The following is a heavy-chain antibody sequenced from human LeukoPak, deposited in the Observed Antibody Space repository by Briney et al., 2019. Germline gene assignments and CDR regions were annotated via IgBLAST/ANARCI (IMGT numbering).Heavy chain of an antibody. V-gene: IGHV4-34*01. CDR2: INHSGST. CDR3: ARGLVYYYGSGSYYPY. Sequence: SETLSLTCAVYGGSFSGYYWSWIRQPPGKGLEWIGEINHSGSTNYNPSLKSRVTISVDTSKNQFSLKLSSVTAADTAVYYCARGLVYYYGSGSYYPYRGQGTLVTVSS. D-gene: IGHD3-10*01. J-gene: IGHJ4*02. CDR1: GGSFSGYY.